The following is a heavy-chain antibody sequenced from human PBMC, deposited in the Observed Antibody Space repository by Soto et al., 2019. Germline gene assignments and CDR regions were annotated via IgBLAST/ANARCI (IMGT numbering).Heavy chain of an antibody. Sequence: GEPLNNAYKGSGYSFTSYWIGWERQMPGKVLGWMGIIYPGDSDTRYSPSFQGQVTISADQSISTAYLQWSSLKASDAAMYYCARRLRVYYFGKDVCGQGTTETGSS. CDR3: ARRLRVYYFGKDV. CDR1: GYSFTSYW. J-gene: IGHJ6*02. V-gene: IGHV5-51*01. CDR2: IYPGDSDT.